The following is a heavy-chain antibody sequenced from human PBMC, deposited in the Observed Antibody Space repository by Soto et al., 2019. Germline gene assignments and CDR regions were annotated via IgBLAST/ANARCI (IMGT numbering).Heavy chain of an antibody. CDR1: GGTFGSYA. D-gene: IGHD2-2*01. V-gene: IGHV1-69*01. CDR2: IIPIPGTA. J-gene: IGHJ6*02. Sequence: QVQLVQSGAEVKKPGSSVKVSCKASGGTFGSYAISWVRQAPGQGLEWMGVIIPIPGTANYAQKFPGRVTIAADESTRTAYMELSSLRSEETAVYYCARSQGSSTSLEIYYYYYYGMDVWGQGTTVSVSS. CDR3: ARSQGSSTSLEIYYYYYYGMDV.